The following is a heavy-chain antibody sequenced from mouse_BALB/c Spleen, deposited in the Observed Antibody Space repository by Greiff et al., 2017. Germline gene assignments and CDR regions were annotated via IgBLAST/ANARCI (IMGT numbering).Heavy chain of an antibody. V-gene: IGHV1S29*02. Sequence: EVQLQQSGPELVKPGASVKISCKASGYTFTDYNMHWVKQSHGKSLEWIGYIYPYNGGTGYNQKFKSKATLTVDNSSSTAYMELRSLTSEDSAVYYCASSRLLDYWYFDVWGAGTTVTVSS. D-gene: IGHD1-2*01. CDR2: IYPYNGGT. J-gene: IGHJ1*01. CDR3: ASSRLLDYWYFDV. CDR1: GYTFTDYN.